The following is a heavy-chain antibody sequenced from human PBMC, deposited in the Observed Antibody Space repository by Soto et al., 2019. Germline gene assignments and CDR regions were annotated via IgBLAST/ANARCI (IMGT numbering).Heavy chain of an antibody. D-gene: IGHD3-9*01. CDR1: GGSISSYY. V-gene: IGHV4-59*01. Sequence: SETLSLTCTVSGGSISSYYWSWIRQPPGKGLEWIGYIYYSGSTNYNPSLKSRVTISVDTSKNQFSLKLSSVTAADTAVYYCAGGRLLTGAFDIWAQGTMVTVSS. CDR3: AGGRLLTGAFDI. CDR2: IYYSGST. J-gene: IGHJ3*02.